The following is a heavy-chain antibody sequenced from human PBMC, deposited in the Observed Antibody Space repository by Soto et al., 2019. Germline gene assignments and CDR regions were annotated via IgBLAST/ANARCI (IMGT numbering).Heavy chain of an antibody. J-gene: IGHJ4*02. V-gene: IGHV1-69*13. CDR3: ARSYGDYRELYY. Sequence: SVKVSCKASGGTFSSYAISWVRQAPGQGLEWMGGIIPIFGTANYAQKFQGRVTITADESTSTAYMELSSLRSEDTAVYYCARSYGDYRELYYWGQGTLVTVSS. CDR1: GGTFSSYA. D-gene: IGHD4-17*01. CDR2: IIPIFGTA.